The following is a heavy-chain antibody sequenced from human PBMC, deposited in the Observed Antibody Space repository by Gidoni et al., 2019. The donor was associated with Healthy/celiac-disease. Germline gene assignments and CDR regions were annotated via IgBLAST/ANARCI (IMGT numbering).Heavy chain of an antibody. CDR1: GFMFSRYG. D-gene: IGHD2-21*02. J-gene: IGHJ2*01. Sequence: QEQLVESGGGVVQPGRSLRLSCAASGFMFSRYGWHWVRQAPGKGLEWVAVISFDGITKYADSVKGRLTISRDNSENILYLQMNSLRPEDTALYYCARGLEHIMMPTASPWYFDLWGRGTLVTVSS. V-gene: IGHV3-30*06. CDR3: ARGLEHIMMPTASPWYFDL. CDR2: ISFDGITK.